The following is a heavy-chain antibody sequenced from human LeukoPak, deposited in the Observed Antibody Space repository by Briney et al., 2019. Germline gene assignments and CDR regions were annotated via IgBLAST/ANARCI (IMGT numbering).Heavy chain of an antibody. Sequence: SVKVSCKDSGGTFSSYAISWVRQAPGQGLEWMGRIIPILGIANYAQKFQGRVTITADKSTSTAYMELSSLRSEDTAVYYCVRDSAKEYCSSTSCYKGYYYYYYGMDVWGQGTTVTVSS. CDR3: VRDSAKEYCSSTSCYKGYYYYYYGMDV. V-gene: IGHV1-69*04. CDR2: IIPILGIA. CDR1: GGTFSSYA. J-gene: IGHJ6*02. D-gene: IGHD2-2*01.